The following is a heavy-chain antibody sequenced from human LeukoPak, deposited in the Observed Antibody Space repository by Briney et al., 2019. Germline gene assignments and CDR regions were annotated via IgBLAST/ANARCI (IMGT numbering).Heavy chain of an antibody. V-gene: IGHV4-34*01. Sequence: SETLSLTCAVYGGSFSGYYWSWIRQPPGKGLEWIGEINHSGSTNYNPSLKSRVTISVDTSKNQFSLKLSSVTAADTAVYYCARAYSSGWYGYWGQRTLVTVSS. CDR1: GGSFSGYY. CDR2: INHSGST. CDR3: ARAYSSGWYGY. D-gene: IGHD6-19*01. J-gene: IGHJ4*02.